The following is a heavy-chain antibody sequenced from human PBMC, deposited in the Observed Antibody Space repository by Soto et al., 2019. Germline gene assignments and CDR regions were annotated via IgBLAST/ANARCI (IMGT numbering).Heavy chain of an antibody. CDR3: AIDTYFGSSGYYDAFDI. D-gene: IGHD3-22*01. J-gene: IGHJ3*02. V-gene: IGHV5-51*01. Sequence: GESLKISCMGSGYSFTRYWIGWVRQMPGKGLEWMGIIFPGDSDTRYSPSFQGQVTISADRSISTADLQWSSLKASDTAMYYCAIDTYFGSSGYYDAFDIWGQGTMVTVSS. CDR1: GYSFTRYW. CDR2: IFPGDSDT.